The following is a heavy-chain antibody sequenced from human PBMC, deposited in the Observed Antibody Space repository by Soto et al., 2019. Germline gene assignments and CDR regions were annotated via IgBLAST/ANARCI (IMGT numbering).Heavy chain of an antibody. J-gene: IGHJ4*02. V-gene: IGHV3-30*18. CDR3: AKGGCGGDCYNFDY. Sequence: QVQLVESGGGVVQPGRSLRLSCAASGFTFSSYGMHWVRQAPGKGLEWVAVISYDGSNKYYADSVKGRFTISRDNSKNKLYLQMNSLRAEDTAVYYCAKGGCGGDCYNFDYWGQGTLVTVSS. CDR2: ISYDGSNK. CDR1: GFTFSSYG. D-gene: IGHD2-21*02.